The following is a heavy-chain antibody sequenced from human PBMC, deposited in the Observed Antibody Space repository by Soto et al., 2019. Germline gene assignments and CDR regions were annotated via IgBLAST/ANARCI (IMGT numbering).Heavy chain of an antibody. CDR2: IIPIFGTP. D-gene: IGHD2-21*02. CDR1: GGTFSSYT. J-gene: IGHJ2*01. CDR3: PRRNHRWRQLWYFDL. Sequence: QVQLVQSGAEVKKPGSSVPVSCKASGGTFSSYTISWVRQTPGHGLEWMGGIIPIFGTPNDAQKFQGRVTHTADESTSTACMELRSLRSEDTSVYYWPRRNHRWRQLWYFDLWGRGTLVTFSS. V-gene: IGHV1-69*12.